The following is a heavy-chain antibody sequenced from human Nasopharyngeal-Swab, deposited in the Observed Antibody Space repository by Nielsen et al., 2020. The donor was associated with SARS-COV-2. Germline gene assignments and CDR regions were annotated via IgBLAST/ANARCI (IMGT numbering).Heavy chain of an antibody. CDR1: GFTFSSYS. Sequence: GESLKISCAASGFTFSSYSMNWVRQAPGKGLEWVSSISSSSSYIYYADSVKGRFTISRDNAKNSLYLQMNSLRAEDTAVYYCASSASLNSGNDYWGQGTLVTVSS. D-gene: IGHD1-26*01. J-gene: IGHJ4*02. V-gene: IGHV3-21*01. CDR3: ASSASLNSGNDY. CDR2: ISSSSSYI.